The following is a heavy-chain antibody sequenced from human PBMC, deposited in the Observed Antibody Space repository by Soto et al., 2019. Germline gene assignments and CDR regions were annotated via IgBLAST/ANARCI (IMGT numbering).Heavy chain of an antibody. CDR3: AKDPTSGAIFGVAPDY. CDR1: GFTFSSYA. CDR2: ISGSGGST. J-gene: IGHJ4*02. Sequence: GGSLRLSCAASGFTFSSYAMSWVRQAPGKGLEWVSAISGSGGSTYYADSVEGRFTISRDNSKNTLYLQMNSLRAEDTAVYYCAKDPTSGAIFGVAPDYWGQGTLVTVSS. V-gene: IGHV3-23*01. D-gene: IGHD3-3*01.